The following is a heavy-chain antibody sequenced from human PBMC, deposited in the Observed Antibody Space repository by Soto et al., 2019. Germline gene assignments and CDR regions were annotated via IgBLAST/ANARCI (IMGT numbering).Heavy chain of an antibody. V-gene: IGHV3-23*01. Sequence: GGSLRLSCAASGFTFSSYAMSWVRQAPGKGLEWVSAISGSGGSTYYADSVKGRFTISRDNSKNTLYLQMNSLRAEDTAVYYCANPHGYYYDSSGYPFDYWGQRTLVTVSS. CDR2: ISGSGGST. D-gene: IGHD3-22*01. CDR1: GFTFSSYA. J-gene: IGHJ4*02. CDR3: ANPHGYYYDSSGYPFDY.